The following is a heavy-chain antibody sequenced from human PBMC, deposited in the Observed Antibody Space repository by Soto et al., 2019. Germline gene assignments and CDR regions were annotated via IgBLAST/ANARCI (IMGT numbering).Heavy chain of an antibody. J-gene: IGHJ4*02. CDR3: AKDFRMGSSSGWYGGY. CDR1: GFTFSDYA. Sequence: EVQLLESGGGLVQPGGSLRLSCAASGFTFSDYAMNWVRQAPGKGLEWVSGISGSGGSTYYADSVKGRFTISRDNSKNTLYLQMNSLRAEDTAVYYCAKDFRMGSSSGWYGGYWGQGTLVTVSS. D-gene: IGHD6-19*01. CDR2: ISGSGGST. V-gene: IGHV3-23*01.